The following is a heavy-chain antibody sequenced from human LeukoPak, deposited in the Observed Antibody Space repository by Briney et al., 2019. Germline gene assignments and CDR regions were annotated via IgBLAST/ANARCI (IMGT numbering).Heavy chain of an antibody. CDR3: WLEKVVAAYFDS. D-gene: IGHD2-15*01. CDR1: GGSISSTGSF. J-gene: IGHJ4*02. CDR2: IYSGGIT. Sequence: SETLSLTCTVSGGSISSTGSFWGWIRQPPGKGLEWVGSIYSGGITYYNPSLKSRVTISEDTSKNQFSLKMTSMTAADTAIYYCWLEKVVAAYFDSWGKRTLVTVSS. V-gene: IGHV4-39*07.